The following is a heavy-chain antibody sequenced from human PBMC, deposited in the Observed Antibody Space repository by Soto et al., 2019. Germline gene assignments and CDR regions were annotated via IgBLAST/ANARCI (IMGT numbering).Heavy chain of an antibody. J-gene: IGHJ6*02. Sequence: QVQLVQSGAEVNKPGSSVKVSCKASGGTFSSYAISWVRQAPGQGLEWMGGIIPIFGTANYAQKFQGRVTITADESTSTAYMEPSSLRSEDTAVYYCAMDLRNHYGMDVWGQGTTVTVSS. CDR1: GGTFSSYA. CDR3: AMDLRNHYGMDV. V-gene: IGHV1-69*01. CDR2: IIPIFGTA.